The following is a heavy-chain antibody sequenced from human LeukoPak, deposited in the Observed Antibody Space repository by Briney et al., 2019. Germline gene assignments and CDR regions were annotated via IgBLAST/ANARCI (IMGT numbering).Heavy chain of an antibody. CDR2: INPSGGST. V-gene: IGHV1-46*03. Sequence: ASVKVSCKASGYTFTSYYMHWVRQPPGQGLEWMGIINPSGGSTSNAHKYQGRVTTTRATTTSTAYMQLSSLRAEAAAVYYCATDRLVGITMVRVVIMLDYWGQGTLVTLSS. CDR3: ATDRLVGITMVRVVIMLDY. CDR1: GYTFTSYY. D-gene: IGHD3-10*01. J-gene: IGHJ4*02.